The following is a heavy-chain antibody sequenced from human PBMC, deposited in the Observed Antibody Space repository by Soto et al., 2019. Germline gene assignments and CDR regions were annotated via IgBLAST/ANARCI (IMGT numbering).Heavy chain of an antibody. Sequence: QITLKESGPTLVKPTQTLTLTCTFSGFSLRSTGEGVGWIRQPPGKALEWLALIYWDDDKLYSPSLKNRLTISRDTSKNQVVLTVTDMGPVDTATYYCALFRYVAYVVFDPWGQGTRVIVSS. CDR3: ALFRYVAYVVFDP. V-gene: IGHV2-5*02. CDR2: IYWDDDK. D-gene: IGHD3-9*01. CDR1: GFSLRSTGEG. J-gene: IGHJ5*02.